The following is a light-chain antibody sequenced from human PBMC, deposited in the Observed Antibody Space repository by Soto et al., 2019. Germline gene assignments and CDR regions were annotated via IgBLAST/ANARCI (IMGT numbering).Light chain of an antibody. Sequence: DGVMTQSPLSLPVTPGEPASISCRSSQSLLHGNGYNYLDWYLQKPGQSPQLLIYLGSNRASGVPDRFSGSGSGTDFTLKISRVEAEDVGVYYCMQALHTPLTFGGGTKVEIK. CDR2: LGS. CDR1: QSLLHGNGYNY. V-gene: IGKV2-28*01. J-gene: IGKJ4*01. CDR3: MQALHTPLT.